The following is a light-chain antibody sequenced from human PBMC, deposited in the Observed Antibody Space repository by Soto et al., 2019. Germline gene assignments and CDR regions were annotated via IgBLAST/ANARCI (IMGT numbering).Light chain of an antibody. Sequence: QSALSQPASVSGSPGQSITISCTGTSSDVGGYNYVSWYQHHPGKAPKLMIYDVSSRPSGVSNRFSGSKSGNTASLTISGLQAEDEADYYCSSYTSSSTWVFGGGTKVTVL. V-gene: IGLV2-14*03. CDR2: DVS. CDR1: SSDVGGYNY. J-gene: IGLJ3*02. CDR3: SSYTSSSTWV.